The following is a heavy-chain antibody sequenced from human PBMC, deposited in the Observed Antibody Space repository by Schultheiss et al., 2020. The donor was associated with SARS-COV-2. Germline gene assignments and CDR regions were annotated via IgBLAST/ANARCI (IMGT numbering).Heavy chain of an antibody. J-gene: IGHJ6*02. V-gene: IGHV3-9*01. D-gene: IGHD7-27*01. CDR2: ISWNSGSI. CDR3: AKDASTGDYYYYGMDV. CDR1: GFTFSNSD. Sequence: GGSLRLSCAASGFTFSNSDMNWVRQAPGKGLEWVSGISWNSGSIGYADSVKGRFTISRDNAKNSLYLQMNSLRAEDTALYYCAKDASTGDYYYYGMDVWGQGTTVTVSS.